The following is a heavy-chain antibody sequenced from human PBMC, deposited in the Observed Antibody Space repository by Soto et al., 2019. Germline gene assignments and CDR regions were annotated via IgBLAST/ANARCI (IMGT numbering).Heavy chain of an antibody. J-gene: IGHJ4*02. Sequence: GGSLRLSCAASGFTFMNYGMHWVRRAPGKGLEWVALISFNGTSTYYADAVKGRFTISRDNSKHTLSLQMNSLRAEDTAVYYCAKDRSGFCSTTSCSWAVDYWGQGTPVTVSS. CDR2: ISFNGTST. D-gene: IGHD2-2*01. CDR3: AKDRSGFCSTTSCSWAVDY. V-gene: IGHV3-30*18. CDR1: GFTFMNYG.